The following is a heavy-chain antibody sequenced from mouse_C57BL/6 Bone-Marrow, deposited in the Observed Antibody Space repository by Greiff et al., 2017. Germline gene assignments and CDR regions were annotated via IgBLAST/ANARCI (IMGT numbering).Heavy chain of an antibody. CDR1: GFTFSSYA. Sequence: EVQGVESGGGLVKPGGSLKLSCAASGFTFSSYAMSWVRQTPEKRLEWVATISDGGSYTYYPDNVKGRFTISRDNAKNNLYLQMSHLKSEDTAMYYCAREDYSNYVGDYWGQGTSVTVSS. J-gene: IGHJ4*01. V-gene: IGHV5-4*01. CDR2: ISDGGSYT. D-gene: IGHD2-5*01. CDR3: AREDYSNYVGDY.